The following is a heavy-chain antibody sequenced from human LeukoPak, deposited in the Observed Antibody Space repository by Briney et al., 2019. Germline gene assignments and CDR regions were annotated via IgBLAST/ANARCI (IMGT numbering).Heavy chain of an antibody. Sequence: GESLKISCKGSGYSFTSYWIGWVRQMPGKGLEWMGIIYPGDSDTRYSPSFQGQVTISADKSISTAYLQWSSLKASDTAMYYCARQGYYGSGSYYAQSRLGGMDVWGQGTAVTVTS. J-gene: IGHJ6*02. CDR2: IYPGDSDT. CDR1: GYSFTSYW. CDR3: ARQGYYGSGSYYAQSRLGGMDV. V-gene: IGHV5-51*01. D-gene: IGHD3-10*01.